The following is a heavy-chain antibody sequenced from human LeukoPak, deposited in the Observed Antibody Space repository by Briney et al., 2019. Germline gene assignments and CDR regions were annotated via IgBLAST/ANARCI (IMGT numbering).Heavy chain of an antibody. Sequence: PSETLSLTCTVSGGSISSYYWSWIRQPAGKGLEWIGRIYTSGSTNYNPSLKSRVTISVDKSKNQFSLKLSSVTAADTAVYYCAREASVGATGLGAFDIWGQGTMVTVSS. CDR2: IYTSGST. CDR3: AREASVGATGLGAFDI. CDR1: GGSISSYY. D-gene: IGHD1-26*01. V-gene: IGHV4-4*07. J-gene: IGHJ3*02.